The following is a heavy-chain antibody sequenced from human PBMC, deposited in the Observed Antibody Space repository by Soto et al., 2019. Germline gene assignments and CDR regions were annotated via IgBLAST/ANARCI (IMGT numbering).Heavy chain of an antibody. CDR1: GGSLSRGGYY. CDR2: IYYTGKT. Sequence: TLPLPCTGSGGSLSRGGYYWSWLRQLPGKGLEWIGYIYYTGKTYYNPALKSRVAISLDTSKNQFSMKLSSVTAADTALYYCARVLAGSFDYWGQGTLGTVSS. D-gene: IGHD6-13*01. J-gene: IGHJ4*02. CDR3: ARVLAGSFDY. V-gene: IGHV4-31*03.